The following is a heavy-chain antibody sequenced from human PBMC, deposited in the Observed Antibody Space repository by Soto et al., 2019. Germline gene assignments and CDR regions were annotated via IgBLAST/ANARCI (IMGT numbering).Heavy chain of an antibody. CDR3: AREGYSGYDSVEYYYYYYGMDV. CDR2: INPSGGST. V-gene: IGHV1-46*01. CDR1: GYTFTSYY. Sequence: ASVKVSCKASGYTFTSYYMHWVRQAPGQGLEWMGIINPSGGSTSYAQKFQGRVTMTRDTSTSTVYMELSSLRSEDTAVYYCAREGYSGYDSVEYYYYYYGMDVWGQGTTVTVS. D-gene: IGHD5-12*01. J-gene: IGHJ6*02.